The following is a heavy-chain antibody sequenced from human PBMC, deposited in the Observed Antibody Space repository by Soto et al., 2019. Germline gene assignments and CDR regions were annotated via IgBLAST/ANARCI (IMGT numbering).Heavy chain of an antibody. D-gene: IGHD3-10*01. Sequence: SETLSLTCTVSGGSISSSSYYWGWIRQPPGKGLEWIGSIYYSGSTYYNPSLKSRVTISVDTSKNQFSLKLSSVTAADTAVYYCARGWFGEFVYYFDYWGQGTLVTVSS. V-gene: IGHV4-39*01. CDR3: ARGWFGEFVYYFDY. CDR2: IYYSGST. CDR1: GGSISSSSYY. J-gene: IGHJ4*02.